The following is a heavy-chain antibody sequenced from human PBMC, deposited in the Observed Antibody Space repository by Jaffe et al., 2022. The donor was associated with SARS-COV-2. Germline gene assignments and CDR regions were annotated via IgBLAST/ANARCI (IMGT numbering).Heavy chain of an antibody. Sequence: EVQLVESGGGLVQPGGSLRLSCAASGLTFSNHAMAWVRLASGKGLEWLSGISGTGGGTWYADSVKGRFTISRDNSRSTLYLHMNSLRAEDTAVYFCVKDRRYIERPRGGFDVWGRGTGVIVSS. CDR3: VKDRRYIERPRGGFDV. J-gene: IGHJ3*01. CDR2: ISGTGGGT. D-gene: IGHD1-26*01. CDR1: GLTFSNHA. V-gene: IGHV3-23*04.